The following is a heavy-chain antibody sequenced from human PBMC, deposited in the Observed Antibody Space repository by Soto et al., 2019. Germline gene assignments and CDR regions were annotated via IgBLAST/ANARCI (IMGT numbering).Heavy chain of an antibody. Sequence: SETLSLTCTVSGGSIRDYFWTWIRQPPGKGLEWIGYIYYSGRTNYNPSLKSRVSISVDTSKNQFSLKLSSVTAADTAVYYCARDKGLYSGYDAWGQGTLVTVSS. CDR3: ARDKGLYSGYDA. CDR1: GGSIRDYF. J-gene: IGHJ5*02. D-gene: IGHD5-12*01. CDR2: IYYSGRT. V-gene: IGHV4-59*01.